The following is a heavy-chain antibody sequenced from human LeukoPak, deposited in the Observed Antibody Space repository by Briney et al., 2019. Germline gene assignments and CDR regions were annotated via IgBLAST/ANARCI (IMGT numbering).Heavy chain of an antibody. J-gene: IGHJ4*02. Sequence: GGSLSLSCAASGFTFSSYAMSWVRQAPGKGLEWVSAISGSGGSTYYADSVKGRFTISRDNSKNTLYLQMNSLRAEDTAVYYCAKDSAGYSSGWYRGYWGQGTLVTVSS. D-gene: IGHD6-19*01. CDR3: AKDSAGYSSGWYRGY. CDR1: GFTFSSYA. CDR2: ISGSGGST. V-gene: IGHV3-23*01.